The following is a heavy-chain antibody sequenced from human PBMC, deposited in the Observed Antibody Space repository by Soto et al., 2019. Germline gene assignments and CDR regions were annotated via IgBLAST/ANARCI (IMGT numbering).Heavy chain of an antibody. D-gene: IGHD2-2*01. CDR3: ASVPIWCGSSSCYTEGFDS. V-gene: IGHV3-23*01. Sequence: GGSLRLSCVASGFVFSDYAMSWVRQAPGKGLEWVSAISAGGSDTYYADSVKGRFTVSRVNSESTLYLQMNTLRAEDTAIYYCASVPIWCGSSSCYTEGFDSWGQGTLVTVSS. CDR1: GFVFSDYA. J-gene: IGHJ4*02. CDR2: ISAGGSDT.